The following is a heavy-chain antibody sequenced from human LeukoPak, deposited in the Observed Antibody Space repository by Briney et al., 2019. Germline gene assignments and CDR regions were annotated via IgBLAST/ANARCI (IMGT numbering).Heavy chain of an antibody. CDR2: ISGSGGST. CDR1: GFTFSSYG. CDR3: AKEGRWIQLWLIQDAFDI. Sequence: GGTLRLSCAASGFTFSSYGMSWVRQAPGKGLEWVSAISGSGGSTYYADSVKGRFTISRDNSKNTLYLQMNSLRAEDTAVYYCAKEGRWIQLWLIQDAFDIWGQGTMVTVSS. V-gene: IGHV3-23*01. J-gene: IGHJ3*02. D-gene: IGHD5-18*01.